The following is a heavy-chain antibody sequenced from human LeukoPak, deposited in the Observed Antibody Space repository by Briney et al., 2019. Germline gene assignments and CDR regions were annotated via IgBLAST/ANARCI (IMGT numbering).Heavy chain of an antibody. CDR1: GYSFTSYW. J-gene: IGHJ6*02. Sequence: GESLKISCKGSGYSFTSYWIGWVRQMPGKGLEWMGIIYPGDSDTRYSPSFQGQVTISADKSISTAYLRWSSLKASDTAMYYCARTGDFWSGSYYGMDVWGQGTTVTVSS. V-gene: IGHV5-51*01. CDR2: IYPGDSDT. D-gene: IGHD3-3*01. CDR3: ARTGDFWSGSYYGMDV.